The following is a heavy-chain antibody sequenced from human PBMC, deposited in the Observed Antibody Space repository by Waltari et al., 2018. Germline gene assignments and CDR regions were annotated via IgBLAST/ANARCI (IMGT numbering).Heavy chain of an antibody. V-gene: IGHV3-23*01. Sequence: EVQLLESGGGLVQPGGSLRLTCAASGFTFRTYAMSLVRQAPGQGLGWVSAISSEGRGTYYADSVKGRFTISRDNAKNTRFLQMNSLRAEDTAVYYCAKVSRGSLGEDYWGQENLVTVSS. D-gene: IGHD3-10*01. CDR3: AKVSRGSLGEDY. CDR2: ISSEGRGT. CDR1: GFTFRTYA. J-gene: IGHJ4*02.